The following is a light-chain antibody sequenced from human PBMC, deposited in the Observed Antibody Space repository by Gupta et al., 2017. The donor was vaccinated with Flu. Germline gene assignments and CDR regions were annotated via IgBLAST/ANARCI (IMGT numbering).Light chain of an antibody. CDR3: QQSGISPPDN. V-gene: IGKV3-20*01. Sequence: IVLTQSPGTLSLSPGETATLSCRASQTVNNRFLAWYQQKPGQAPRLLIYGASSRATGIPDRFSGSGSGTDFTLTISRLEPEDFAVYYCQQSGISPPDNFGQGTKLEIK. CDR1: QTVNNRF. J-gene: IGKJ2*01. CDR2: GAS.